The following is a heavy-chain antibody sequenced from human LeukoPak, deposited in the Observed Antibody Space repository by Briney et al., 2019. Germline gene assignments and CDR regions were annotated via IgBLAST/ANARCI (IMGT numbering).Heavy chain of an antibody. J-gene: IGHJ6*02. CDR2: KYYSGNS. V-gene: IGHV4-39*01. CDR3: ARLYYYYGMDV. Sequence: PSETLSLTCTVSGGSISSSTYYWGWIRQPPGKGLELIGSKYYSGNSYYNPSLKSRVSISVDTSKNQFPLKLSSVTAADTAVYYCARLYYYYGMDVWGQGTTVTVSS. CDR1: GGSISSSTYY.